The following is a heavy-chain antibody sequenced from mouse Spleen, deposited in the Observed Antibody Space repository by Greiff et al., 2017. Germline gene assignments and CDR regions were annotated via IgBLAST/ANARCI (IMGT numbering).Heavy chain of an antibody. D-gene: IGHD2-3*01. CDR1: GFTFSDYY. Sequence: EVKVVESEGGLVQPGSSMKLSCTASGFTFSDYYMAWVRQVPEKGLEWVANINYDGSSTYYLDSLKSRFIISRDNAKNILYLQMSSLKSEDTATYYCARDTYDGSFDYWGQGTTLTVSS. CDR2: INYDGSST. J-gene: IGHJ2*01. V-gene: IGHV5-16*01. CDR3: ARDTYDGSFDY.